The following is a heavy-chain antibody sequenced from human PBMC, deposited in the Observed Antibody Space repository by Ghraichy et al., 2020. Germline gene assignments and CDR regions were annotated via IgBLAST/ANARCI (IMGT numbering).Heavy chain of an antibody. J-gene: IGHJ6*04. V-gene: IGHV3-7*01. CDR3: TRDPGWYYGMAV. Sequence: GGSLRLSCAASGFTSESFWMNWVRQAPGKGLEWVANIKLDGGEKSYVDSVRGRFTISRDNSNNALYLQMSSLRAEDTAVYYCTRDPGWYYGMAVWGKGTTVTVSS. CDR1: GFTSESFW. D-gene: IGHD2-15*01. CDR2: IKLDGGEK.